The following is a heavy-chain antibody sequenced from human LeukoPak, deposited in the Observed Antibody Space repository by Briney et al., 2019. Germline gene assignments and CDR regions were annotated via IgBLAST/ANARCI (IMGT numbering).Heavy chain of an antibody. Sequence: GGFLRLSCAASGFTFSSCGMSWVRQAPGKGLEWVSALSDSGGSTFYADSVKGRFTISRDNSKNTLYLQINRLRAEDTAVYYCAKGGAVSSKSITMIRGTRRYYYYMDVWDKGTTVTISS. J-gene: IGHJ6*03. CDR2: LSDSGGST. D-gene: IGHD3-10*01. V-gene: IGHV3-23*01. CDR1: GFTFSSCG. CDR3: AKGGAVSSKSITMIRGTRRYYYYMDV.